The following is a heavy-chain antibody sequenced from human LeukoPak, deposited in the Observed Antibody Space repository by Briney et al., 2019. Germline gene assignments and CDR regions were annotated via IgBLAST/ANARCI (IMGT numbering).Heavy chain of an antibody. CDR2: ISGSGGST. Sequence: GGSLRLSCAASGFTFSSYAMSWVRQAPGKGLEWVSAISGSGGSTYYADSVKGRFTISRDNSKNTLYLQMNSLRAEDTAVYYCAKVVRAGSSWYLGDAFDIWGQGTMVTVSS. V-gene: IGHV3-23*01. CDR3: AKVVRAGSSWYLGDAFDI. J-gene: IGHJ3*02. CDR1: GFTFSSYA. D-gene: IGHD6-13*01.